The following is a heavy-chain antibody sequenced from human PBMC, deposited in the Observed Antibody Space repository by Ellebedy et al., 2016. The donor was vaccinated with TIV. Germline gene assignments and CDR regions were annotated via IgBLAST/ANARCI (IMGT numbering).Heavy chain of an antibody. J-gene: IGHJ4*02. V-gene: IGHV3-11*06. CDR1: GFTFRDYY. D-gene: IGHD3/OR15-3a*01. CDR3: ARVGPLGGLFDY. Sequence: PGGSLRLSCAASGFTFRDYYMSWIRQAPGKGLEWVAYISSSSSYTKYADSVKGRFTISRDNAKNSLYRQMNRLRAEDTAVYFCARVGPLGGLFDYWGPGTLVTVSS. CDR2: ISSSSSYT.